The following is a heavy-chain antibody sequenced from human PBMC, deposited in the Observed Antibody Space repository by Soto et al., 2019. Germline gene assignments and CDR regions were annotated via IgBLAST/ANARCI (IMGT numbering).Heavy chain of an antibody. CDR3: ARISPFAYCSSTSCYQYYYGMDV. D-gene: IGHD2-2*01. J-gene: IGHJ6*02. Sequence: ASVKVPCKASGYAFTSYAMHWVRQAPGQRLEWMGWINAGNGKTKYSQKFQGRVTITRDTSASTAYMELSSLRSEDTAVYYCARISPFAYCSSTSCYQYYYGMDVWGQGTTVTVSS. CDR2: INAGNGKT. V-gene: IGHV1-3*01. CDR1: GYAFTSYA.